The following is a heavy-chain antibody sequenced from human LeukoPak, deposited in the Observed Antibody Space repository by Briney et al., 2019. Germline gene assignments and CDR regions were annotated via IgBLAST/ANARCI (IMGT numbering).Heavy chain of an antibody. D-gene: IGHD6-13*01. J-gene: IGHJ4*02. CDR3: ARERASAGPHFDH. CDR1: GGSISTYY. CDR2: NYNSGTT. V-gene: IGHV4-59*01. Sequence: SETLSLTCDVYGGSISTYYWSWIRQPPGKGLEWIGYNYNSGTTNYNPSLRSRVTVSVDRSKNQFSLRLTSVTAADTAVYYCARERASAGPHFDHWGRGILVTVSS.